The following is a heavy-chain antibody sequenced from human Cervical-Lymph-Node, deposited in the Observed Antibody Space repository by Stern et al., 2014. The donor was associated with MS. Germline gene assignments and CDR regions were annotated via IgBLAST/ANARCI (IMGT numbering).Heavy chain of an antibody. CDR2: INPNSGGT. CDR3: ARPLNDDYSWFDP. J-gene: IGHJ5*02. D-gene: IGHD4-17*01. Sequence: VESGAEVKKPGASVKVSCKASGYTFTGYYMHWVRQAPGQGLEWMGWINPNSGGTNYAQKFQGRVTMTRDTSISTAYMELSRLRSDDTAVYYGARPLNDDYSWFDPWGQGTLVTVSS. V-gene: IGHV1-2*02. CDR1: GYTFTGYY.